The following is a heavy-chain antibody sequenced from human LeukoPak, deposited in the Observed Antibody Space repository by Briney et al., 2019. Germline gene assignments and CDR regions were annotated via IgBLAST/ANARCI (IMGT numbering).Heavy chain of an antibody. D-gene: IGHD6-19*01. CDR3: AKATEARYSSGWYDFDY. V-gene: IGHV3-23*01. Sequence: PGGSLRLSCAASGFTFSSYAMSWVRKAPGKGMEWVSAISGSGGSTYYADSVKGRFTISRDNSKNTLYLQMNSLRAEDTAVYYCAKATEARYSSGWYDFDYWGQGTLVTVSS. CDR2: ISGSGGST. CDR1: GFTFSSYA. J-gene: IGHJ4*02.